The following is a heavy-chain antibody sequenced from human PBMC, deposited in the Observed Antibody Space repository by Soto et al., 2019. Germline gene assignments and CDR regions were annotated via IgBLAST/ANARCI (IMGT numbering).Heavy chain of an antibody. CDR3: AKDRGQKQLVPGYYYYGMDV. J-gene: IGHJ6*02. V-gene: IGHV3-30*18. CDR1: GFTFSSYV. Sequence: GGSLRLSCAASGFTFSSYVMHWVRQAPGKGLEWVAVISYDGSNKYYADSVKGRFTISRDNSKNTLYLQMNSLRAEDTAVYYCAKDRGQKQLVPGYYYYGMDVWGQGTTVTFYS. D-gene: IGHD6-13*01. CDR2: ISYDGSNK.